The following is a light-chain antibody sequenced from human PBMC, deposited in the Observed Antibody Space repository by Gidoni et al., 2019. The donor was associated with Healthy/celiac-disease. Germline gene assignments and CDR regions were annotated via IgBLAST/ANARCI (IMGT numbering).Light chain of an antibody. V-gene: IGKV1-27*01. Sequence: DIQMTQSPSSLSASVGDRVTITCRASQGISNYLAWYQQKPGKVTKLLIYAASTLQSGVPSRFSGSGSGTDFTLTISSLQPEDVATYYCQKYNSAPHSFTFGPGTKVDIK. CDR2: AAS. CDR3: QKYNSAPHSFT. CDR1: QGISNY. J-gene: IGKJ3*01.